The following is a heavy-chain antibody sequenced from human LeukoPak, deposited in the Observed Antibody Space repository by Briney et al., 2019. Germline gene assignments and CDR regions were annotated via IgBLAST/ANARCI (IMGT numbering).Heavy chain of an antibody. CDR3: AKGDYGDYVEYFQH. CDR2: ISYDGSNK. V-gene: IGHV3-30*18. Sequence: PGGSLRLSCAASGFTFSSYGMHWVRQAPGKGLEWVAVISYDGSNKYYADSVKGRFTISRDISKNTLYLQMNSLRAEETAVYYCAKGDYGDYVEYFQHWGQGTLVTVSS. J-gene: IGHJ1*01. D-gene: IGHD4-17*01. CDR1: GFTFSSYG.